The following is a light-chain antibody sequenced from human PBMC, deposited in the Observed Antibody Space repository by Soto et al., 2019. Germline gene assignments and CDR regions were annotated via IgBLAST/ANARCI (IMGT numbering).Light chain of an antibody. CDR1: QSISRS. J-gene: IGKJ1*01. V-gene: IGKV3-15*01. CDR3: QQYDKWPRT. Sequence: MTQSPSTLSASVGDRVTITCRASQSISRSLAWYQQTRGQAPRLLIYGASTRATGVPARFSGSGSGTEFTLTISNLQSEDFAVYHCQQYDKWPRTFGQGTKVEI. CDR2: GAS.